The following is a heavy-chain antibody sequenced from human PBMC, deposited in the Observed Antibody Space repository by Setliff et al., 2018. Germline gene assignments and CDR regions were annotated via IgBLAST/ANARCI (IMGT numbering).Heavy chain of an antibody. J-gene: IGHJ5*02. D-gene: IGHD6-13*01. CDR1: GYSISSGYY. V-gene: IGHV4-38-2*01. Sequence: SETLSLTCAVSGYSISSGYYWGWIRQPPGKGLEWIGSIYHSGSTYYNPSLKSRVTISVDTSKNQFPLKLSSVTAADTAVYYCARHGGIAAAGKLVLNWFDPWGQGTLVTVSS. CDR2: IYHSGST. CDR3: ARHGGIAAAGKLVLNWFDP.